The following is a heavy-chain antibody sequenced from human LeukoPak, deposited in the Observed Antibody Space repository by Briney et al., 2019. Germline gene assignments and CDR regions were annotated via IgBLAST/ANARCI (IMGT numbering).Heavy chain of an antibody. V-gene: IGHV4-39*07. CDR3: ARATEDAFDI. CDR2: IYYSGST. CDR1: GGSISSGDYY. J-gene: IGHJ3*02. Sequence: SETLSLTCTVSGGSISSGDYYWSWIRQPPGKGLEWIGSIYYSGSTYYNPSLKSRVTISVDTSKNQFSLKLSSVTAADTAVYYCARATEDAFDIWGQGTMVTVSS.